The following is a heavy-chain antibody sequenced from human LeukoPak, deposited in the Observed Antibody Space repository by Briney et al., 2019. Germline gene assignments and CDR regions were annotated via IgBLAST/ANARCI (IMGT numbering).Heavy chain of an antibody. V-gene: IGHV3-23*01. CDR3: AKGITAYDSSGYLFDY. CDR2: ISGSGGST. Sequence: GGSLRLSCAASGFTFSSYAMSWVRQAPGKGLEWVSAISGSGGSTYYADSVKGRFTISRDNSKNTLYLQMNSLRAEDTAVYYCAKGITAYDSSGYLFDYWGQGTLVTVSS. J-gene: IGHJ4*02. D-gene: IGHD3-22*01. CDR1: GFTFSSYA.